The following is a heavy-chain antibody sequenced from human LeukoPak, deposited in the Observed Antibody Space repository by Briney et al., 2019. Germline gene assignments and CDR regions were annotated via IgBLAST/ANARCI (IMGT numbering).Heavy chain of an antibody. J-gene: IGHJ6*04. CDR1: GFTFSSYG. Sequence: PGGSLRLSCAASGFTFSSYGMNWVRQAPGKGLEWVSYISSSGSTIYYADSVKGRFTISRDNAKNSLYLQMNSLRAEDTAVYYCAELGITMIGGVWGKGTPVTISS. V-gene: IGHV3-48*03. CDR2: ISSSGSTI. CDR3: AELGITMIGGV. D-gene: IGHD3-10*02.